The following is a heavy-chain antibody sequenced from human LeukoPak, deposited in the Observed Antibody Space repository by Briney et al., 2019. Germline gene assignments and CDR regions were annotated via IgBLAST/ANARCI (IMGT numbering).Heavy chain of an antibody. CDR1: GYSFTTYW. Sequence: GESLKISCEGSGYSFTTYWIGWVRQVPGKGLEWMGIIFPDDSDTRYSPSFQGQVTISADKSISTAYLQWSSLKASDAAMYYCARNYYYMDVWGKGTTVTVSS. V-gene: IGHV5-51*01. CDR2: IFPDDSDT. J-gene: IGHJ6*03. CDR3: ARNYYYMDV.